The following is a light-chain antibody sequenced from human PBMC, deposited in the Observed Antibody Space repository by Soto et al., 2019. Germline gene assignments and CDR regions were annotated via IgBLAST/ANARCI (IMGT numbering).Light chain of an antibody. Sequence: QSVLTQPASVSGSPGQSITISCTGTSSDVGGSKYVSWYQQHPGKAPKLMIYEVTYRPSGVSNRFSGSKSGNTASLTVSGLQAEDEADHYCSSYASSGTLYVFGTGTKVTVL. CDR3: SSYASSGTLYV. J-gene: IGLJ1*01. CDR1: SSDVGGSKY. CDR2: EVT. V-gene: IGLV2-14*01.